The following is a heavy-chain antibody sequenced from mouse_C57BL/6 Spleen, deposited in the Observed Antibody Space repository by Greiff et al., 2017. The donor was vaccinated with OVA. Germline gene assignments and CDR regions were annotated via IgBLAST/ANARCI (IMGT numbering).Heavy chain of an antibody. D-gene: IGHD2-1*01. CDR3: ARSGDYGNYDWFAY. J-gene: IGHJ3*01. CDR2: INPNYGTT. V-gene: IGHV1-39*01. Sequence: VQLQQSGPELVKPGASVKISCKASGYSFTDYNMNRVKQSNGKSLEWIGVINPNYGTTSYNQKFKGKATLTVDQSSSTAYMQLNSLTSEDSAVYYCARSGDYGNYDWFAYWGQGTLVTVSA. CDR1: GYSFTDYN.